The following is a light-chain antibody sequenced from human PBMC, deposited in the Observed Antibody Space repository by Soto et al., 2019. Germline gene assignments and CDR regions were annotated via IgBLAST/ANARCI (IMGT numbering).Light chain of an antibody. V-gene: IGLV1-44*01. CDR1: SSNIGSNT. CDR2: SNN. CDR3: AAWDDSLVV. Sequence: QSALTQPPSASGTPGQRVTISCSGSSSNIGSNTVNWYQQLPGTAPKLLIYSNNQRPSGVPDRFSGSKSGTSASLAINGLQSEDEADYYCAAWDDSLVVFGGGTQLTVL. J-gene: IGLJ2*01.